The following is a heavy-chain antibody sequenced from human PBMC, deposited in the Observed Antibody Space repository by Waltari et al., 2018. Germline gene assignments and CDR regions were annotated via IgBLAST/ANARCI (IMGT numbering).Heavy chain of an antibody. V-gene: IGHV3-73*02. CDR1: GFSFDAST. Sequence: EVQLVGSGGGLVLPGLSLNLSCAASGFSFDASTIHGVRPVSGKGLEWIGRIRSTFNNDAKGYGESRKGRFTISRDDSKDTAYLEIHSLKTEDTAVYYCAKQKTGGANDFWGQGTLVTVSA. CDR2: IRSTFNNDAK. J-gene: IGHJ4*02. CDR3: AKQKTGGANDF. D-gene: IGHD3-16*01.